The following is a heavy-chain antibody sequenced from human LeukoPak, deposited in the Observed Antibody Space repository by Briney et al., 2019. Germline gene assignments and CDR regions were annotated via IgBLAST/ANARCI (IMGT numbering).Heavy chain of an antibody. Sequence: PGRSLRLSCAASGFTFSSYTMYWVRQAPGKGLEWISYINSYSSTIYYADSVKGRFTASRDNSINTLYLQMNSLRVEDTALYYCAKDRLRFLIPHDWGQGTLVTVSS. J-gene: IGHJ4*02. CDR2: INSYSSTI. CDR3: AKDRLRFLIPHD. V-gene: IGHV3-48*04. CDR1: GFTFSSYT. D-gene: IGHD3-3*01.